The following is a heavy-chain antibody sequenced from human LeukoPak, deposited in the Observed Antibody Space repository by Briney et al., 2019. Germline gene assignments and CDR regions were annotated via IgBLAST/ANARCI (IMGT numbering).Heavy chain of an antibody. CDR1: GYTFTGYY. CDR2: INPNSGGT. Sequence: ASVKVPCKASGYTFTGYYMHWVRQAPGQGLEWMGRINPNSGGTNYAQKFQGRVTMTRDTSISTAYMELSRLRSDDTAVYYCARRSIAAAATGDYWGQGTLVTVSS. D-gene: IGHD6-13*01. J-gene: IGHJ4*02. CDR3: ARRSIAAAATGDY. V-gene: IGHV1-2*06.